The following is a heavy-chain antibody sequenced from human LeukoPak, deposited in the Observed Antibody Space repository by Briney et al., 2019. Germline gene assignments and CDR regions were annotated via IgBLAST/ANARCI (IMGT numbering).Heavy chain of an antibody. D-gene: IGHD5-12*01. CDR1: GGAISTSSYY. V-gene: IGHV4-39*01. J-gene: IGHJ3*02. Sequence: SETLSLTCTVSGGAISTSSYYWGWIRQPPGKGREWIGSIYYRGTTSTNPSLNSRVTKSVSPSTNHFSLKLRSLTAADTAVYYCARHVGGYDADAFDIWGQGTMVTVSS. CDR2: IYYRGTT. CDR3: ARHVGGYDADAFDI.